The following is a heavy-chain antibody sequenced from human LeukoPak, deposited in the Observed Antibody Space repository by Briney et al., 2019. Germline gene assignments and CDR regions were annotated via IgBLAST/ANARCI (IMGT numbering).Heavy chain of an antibody. CDR3: ARDGIAAAGLFQH. Sequence: ASVKVSCKASGYTFTSYAMHWVRQAPGQRLEWMGWINAGNGNTKYSQKLQGRVTITRDTSASTAYMELSSLRSEDTAVYYCARDGIAAAGLFQHWGQGTLVTVSS. D-gene: IGHD6-13*01. CDR1: GYTFTSYA. V-gene: IGHV1-3*01. CDR2: INAGNGNT. J-gene: IGHJ1*01.